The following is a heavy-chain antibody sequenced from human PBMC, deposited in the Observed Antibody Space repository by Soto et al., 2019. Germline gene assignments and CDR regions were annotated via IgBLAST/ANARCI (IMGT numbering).Heavy chain of an antibody. CDR1: GFTFSSYA. J-gene: IGHJ4*02. D-gene: IGHD1-26*01. CDR3: AKDRLGATPYFFDY. V-gene: IGHV3-23*01. CDR2: ISGSGGTK. Sequence: EVQLLESGGGLVQPGGSLRLSCAASGFTFSSYAMSWVRQAPGKGLEWVSGISGSGGTKYHADSVKGRFTISRDNSKNTLYLQMNSLRVEDTALYYCAKDRLGATPYFFDYWGQGTLVTVSS.